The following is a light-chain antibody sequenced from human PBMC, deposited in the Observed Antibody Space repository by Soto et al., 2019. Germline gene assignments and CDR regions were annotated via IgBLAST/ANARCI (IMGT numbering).Light chain of an antibody. CDR2: DAS. Sequence: EVVLTQSPATLSLSPGDRATLSCRASQSVTIKLAWYQQRPGQAPRLLIYDASTRATGNQARFSGSGSGTDFSLTISSLEPEDFAVYFCQHRSSWPLTFGGGTKVEI. CDR3: QHRSSWPLT. CDR1: QSVTIK. J-gene: IGKJ4*01. V-gene: IGKV3-11*01.